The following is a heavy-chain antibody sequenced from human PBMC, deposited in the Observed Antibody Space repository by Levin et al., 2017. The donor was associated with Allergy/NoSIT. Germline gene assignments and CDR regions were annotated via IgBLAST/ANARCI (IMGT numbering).Heavy chain of an antibody. Sequence: PSETLSLTCTVSGGSISSGGYYWSWIRQHPGKGLEWIGYIYYRGGAYYNPSLKSRLSISVDTSKNQFSLKLTSVTAADTAVYYCARVDFDWSSKRLAAFDIWGQGTMVTVSS. CDR1: GGSISSGGYY. CDR2: IYYRGGA. J-gene: IGHJ3*02. V-gene: IGHV4-31*03. D-gene: IGHD3-9*01. CDR3: ARVDFDWSSKRLAAFDI.